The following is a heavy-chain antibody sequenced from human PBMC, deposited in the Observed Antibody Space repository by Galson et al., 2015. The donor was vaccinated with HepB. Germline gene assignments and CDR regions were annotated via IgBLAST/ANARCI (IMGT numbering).Heavy chain of an antibody. CDR3: TTDPFLTGATS. Sequence: SLRLSCAASGFTFTNAWMSWVRQASGKGLEWIGRSKSKTDGGATDYAAPVKGRFTISRDDSKNTLFLQMNSLKTEDTAVYYCTTDPFLTGATSWGQGTLVTVSS. D-gene: IGHD3-9*01. CDR1: GFTFTNAW. J-gene: IGHJ5*02. CDR2: SKSKTDGGAT. V-gene: IGHV3-15*01.